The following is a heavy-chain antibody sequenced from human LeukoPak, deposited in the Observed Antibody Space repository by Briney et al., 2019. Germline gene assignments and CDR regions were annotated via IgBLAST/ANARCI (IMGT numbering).Heavy chain of an antibody. CDR2: INHSGST. V-gene: IGHV4-34*01. CDR3: ARVRSRYSGRWLYY. CDR1: GGSFSGYY. D-gene: IGHD6-13*01. Sequence: PSETLSLTCAVYGGSFSGYYWSWIRQPPGKGLEWIGEINHSGSTNYNPSLKSRVTISVDTSKNQFSLKLSSVTAADTAVYYCARVRSRYSGRWLYYWGQGTLVTVSS. J-gene: IGHJ4*02.